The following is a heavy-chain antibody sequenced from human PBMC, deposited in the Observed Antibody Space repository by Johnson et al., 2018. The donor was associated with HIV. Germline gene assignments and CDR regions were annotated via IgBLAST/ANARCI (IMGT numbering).Heavy chain of an antibody. CDR2: INQDGSEK. J-gene: IGHJ3*02. CDR1: GFTFSRYW. CDR3: ARGASSSNSFDI. Sequence: EHLVESGGGLVQPGGSLRLSCAASGFTFSRYWMNWVRQAPGKGLEWVANINQDGSEKYYVDSVKGRFTISRDNAKNSLYLQMNSLRVEDTGVYYCARGASSSNSFDIWGQGTMVTVSS. V-gene: IGHV3-7*05. D-gene: IGHD6-6*01.